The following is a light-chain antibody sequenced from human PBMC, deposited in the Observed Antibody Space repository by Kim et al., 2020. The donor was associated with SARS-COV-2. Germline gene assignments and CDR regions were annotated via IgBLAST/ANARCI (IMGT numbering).Light chain of an antibody. CDR3: QQFKDLPFT. J-gene: IGKJ3*01. CDR2: DSS. Sequence: ASVGDRVSITCRASQGIGIDLTWYQQRPGKPPRLLIYDSSNLKSGVPSRFSGSGSGTEFTLAISSLQPEDFATYYCQQFKDLPFTFGPGTKVDIK. CDR1: QGIGID. V-gene: IGKV1-13*02.